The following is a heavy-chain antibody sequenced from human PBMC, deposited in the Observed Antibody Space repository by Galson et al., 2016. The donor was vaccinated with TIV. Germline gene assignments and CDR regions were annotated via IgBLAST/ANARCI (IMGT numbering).Heavy chain of an antibody. V-gene: IGHV3-23*01. CDR1: GFTFSNYA. CDR2: INNYGVAT. J-gene: IGHJ5*02. Sequence: LRLSCAASGFTFSNYAMNWVRQAPGRGLEWVSSINNYGVATYYADSVKGRFTISRDNSKNTLYLQMSSLRADDTAFYYCAKDATYVLPRNGFDPWGQGTLVTVSS. CDR3: AKDATYVLPRNGFDP. D-gene: IGHD3-16*01.